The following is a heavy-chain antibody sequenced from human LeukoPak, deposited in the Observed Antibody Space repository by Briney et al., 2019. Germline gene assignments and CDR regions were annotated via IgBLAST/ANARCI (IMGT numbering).Heavy chain of an antibody. CDR2: ISYDGSNK. V-gene: IGHV3-30-3*01. CDR1: GFTFSSYA. Sequence: GRSLRLSCAASGFTFSSYAMHWVRQAPGKGLEWVAVISYDGSNKYYADSVKGRFTISRDNSKNTLYLQMNSLRAEDTAVYYCARERTEPYHYDSTRSFDYWGQGTLVTVSS. CDR3: ARERTEPYHYDSTRSFDY. J-gene: IGHJ4*02. D-gene: IGHD3-22*01.